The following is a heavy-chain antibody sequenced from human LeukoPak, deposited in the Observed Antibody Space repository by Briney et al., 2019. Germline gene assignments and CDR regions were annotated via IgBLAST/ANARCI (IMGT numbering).Heavy chain of an antibody. D-gene: IGHD6-13*01. Sequence: GGSLRLSCAASGFTFSSYAMHWVRQAPGKGLEWVAVISYDGSNKYYADSVKGRFTISRDNSKNTLYLQMNSLRAEDTAVYYCAKAPYSSSWYPPYYFDYWGQGTLVTVSS. CDR3: AKAPYSSSWYPPYYFDY. CDR1: GFTFSSYA. V-gene: IGHV3-30*04. CDR2: ISYDGSNK. J-gene: IGHJ4*02.